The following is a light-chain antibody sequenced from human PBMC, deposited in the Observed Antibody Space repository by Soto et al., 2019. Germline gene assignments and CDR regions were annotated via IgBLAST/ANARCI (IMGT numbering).Light chain of an antibody. J-gene: IGKJ1*01. V-gene: IGKV1-5*03. CDR2: RAS. CDR3: QQYYISSM. CDR1: QNIGTW. Sequence: DIQMTQSPSTLSASVGDRVTITCRASQNIGTWLAWYQQKPGKVPKLLIQRASSLESGVPSRFSGSGSGTEFSLTITSLQPDDFAAYYCQQYYISSMFGQGTKVEIK.